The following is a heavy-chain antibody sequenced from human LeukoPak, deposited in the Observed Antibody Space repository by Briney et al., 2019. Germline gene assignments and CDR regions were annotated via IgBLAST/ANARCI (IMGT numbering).Heavy chain of an antibody. CDR2: VTSIGSTT. CDR3: AREGTSGFSY. J-gene: IGHJ4*02. V-gene: IGHV3-48*03. Sequence: GGSLRPSCAASGFTLRSYEMNWVRQAPGKGLEWVSYVTSIGSTTYYADSVKGRFTISRDNAKNSLYLQMNSLRVEDMAVYYCAREGTSGFSYWGQGTLVTVSS. D-gene: IGHD3-10*01. CDR1: GFTLRSYE.